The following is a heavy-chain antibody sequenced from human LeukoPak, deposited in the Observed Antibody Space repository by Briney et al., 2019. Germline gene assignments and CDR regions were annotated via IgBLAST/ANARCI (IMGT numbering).Heavy chain of an antibody. J-gene: IGHJ3*01. V-gene: IGHV3-53*01. CDR1: GFTVSSNC. CDR2: ICGDGRL. CDR3: ARERGDKDMSGGSAFDV. Sequence: GGSLRLSCAASGFTVSSNCVTWVRQAPGKGLEWVSVICGDGRLFYADSVKGRFSVSRDNSENTVSLQVTSLRADDTAVYFCARERGDKDMSGGSAFDVWGQGTMVTVSS. D-gene: IGHD2-21*02.